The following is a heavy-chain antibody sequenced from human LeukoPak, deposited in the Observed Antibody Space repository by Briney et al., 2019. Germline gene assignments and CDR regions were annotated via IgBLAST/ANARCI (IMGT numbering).Heavy chain of an antibody. CDR1: GGSLSSHY. Sequence: KTSETLSLTCTVGGGSLSSHYWSWIRQPPGKGLELVGHIYYTGTTFYNPSLNSRVIISLDTSRNQFSLRLTSVTAADTAVYYCARFSSGCSTASCYLTNWGQGTLVTVSS. J-gene: IGHJ4*02. V-gene: IGHV4-59*11. CDR3: ARFSSGCSTASCYLTN. CDR2: IYYTGTT. D-gene: IGHD2-2*01.